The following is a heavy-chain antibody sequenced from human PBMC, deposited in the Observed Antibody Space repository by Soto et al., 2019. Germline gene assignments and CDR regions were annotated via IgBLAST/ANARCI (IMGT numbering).Heavy chain of an antibody. CDR2: ISGGGSTT. CDR3: ASDQAAGGTISRYFQD. D-gene: IGHD6-13*01. V-gene: IGHV3-23*01. Sequence: EVQLLESGGGLVQPEGSLRLSCEASGFTFSSYAMSWVRQAPGKGLEWVSGISGGGSTTYYADSVKGGLTISRDNSKNTLYVQVNSLRAEDTAVYYCASDQAAGGTISRYFQDWGQGTLVTVSS. J-gene: IGHJ1*01. CDR1: GFTFSSYA.